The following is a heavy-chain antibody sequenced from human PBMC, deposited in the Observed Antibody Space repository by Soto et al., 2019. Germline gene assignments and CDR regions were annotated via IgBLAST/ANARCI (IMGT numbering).Heavy chain of an antibody. CDR2: IWYDGSNK. CDR3: ARDTAEYYYYYYGMDV. CDR1: GFTFSSYG. Sequence: PGGSLRLSCAASGFTFSSYGMHWVRQAPGKGLEWVAVIWYDGSNKYYADSVKGRFTISRDNSKNTLYLQMNSLRAEDTAVYYCARDTAEYYYYYYGMDVWGQGTTVTVSS. D-gene: IGHD5-18*01. J-gene: IGHJ6*02. V-gene: IGHV3-33*01.